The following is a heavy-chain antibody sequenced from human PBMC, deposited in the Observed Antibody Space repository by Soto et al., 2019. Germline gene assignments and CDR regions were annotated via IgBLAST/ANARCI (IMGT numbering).Heavy chain of an antibody. V-gene: IGHV3-7*01. Sequence: EVQVVESGGDLVRPGGSLRLSCAASGFAFNNDWMTWVRQAWGKGLEWVASIKEDGTNTYYADSVRGRFTLSRDNTKNSLYLQMNSLRAEDTAVYYCARGGGIVDNWGQGTRVTVSS. D-gene: IGHD3-10*01. CDR2: IKEDGTNT. J-gene: IGHJ4*02. CDR3: ARGGGIVDN. CDR1: GFAFNNDW.